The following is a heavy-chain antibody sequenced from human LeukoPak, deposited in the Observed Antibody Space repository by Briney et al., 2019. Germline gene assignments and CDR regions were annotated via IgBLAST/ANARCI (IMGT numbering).Heavy chain of an antibody. V-gene: IGHV3-49*03. CDR2: IRSKSYGGKT. CDR3: TREDYYYDSSGYFENDY. J-gene: IGHJ4*02. Sequence: LRLPHTPSLFSFRHYAMSWLRRAPGKGLEGGGVIRSKSYGGKTEYPASVKGRFTISRDDSKSIAYLQMNSMKTEDTAVYYCTREDYYYDSSGYFENDYWGQGTLVTVSS. CDR1: LFSFRHYA. D-gene: IGHD3-22*01.